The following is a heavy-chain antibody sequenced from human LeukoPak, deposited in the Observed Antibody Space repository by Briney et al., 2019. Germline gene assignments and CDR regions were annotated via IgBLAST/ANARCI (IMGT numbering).Heavy chain of an antibody. V-gene: IGHV4-4*07. CDR3: ARDYNDILTGCFDY. J-gene: IGHJ4*02. D-gene: IGHD3-9*01. CDR2: IYTSGGT. Sequence: PSETLSLTCTVSGASMTSYYWSWIRQPAGKGLEWIGRIYTSGGTIYNPPLKSRVTMSVDTSKNQFSLELRSVTAADTALYYCARDYNDILTGCFDYWGQGTLVTVSP. CDR1: GASMTSYY.